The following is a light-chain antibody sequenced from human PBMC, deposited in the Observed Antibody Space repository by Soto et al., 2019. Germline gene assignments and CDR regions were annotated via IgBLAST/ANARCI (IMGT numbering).Light chain of an antibody. V-gene: IGKV1-5*01. J-gene: IGKJ1*01. CDR1: QSISSW. Sequence: DIQMTQSPSTLSASVGDRVTITCRASQSISSWLAWYKQKPGKAPKLLIYGASSLESGVPSRFSGSGSATEFTLTISSLQPDDFATFYCLQYNSYPSTFGQGTKVDIK. CDR3: LQYNSYPST. CDR2: GAS.